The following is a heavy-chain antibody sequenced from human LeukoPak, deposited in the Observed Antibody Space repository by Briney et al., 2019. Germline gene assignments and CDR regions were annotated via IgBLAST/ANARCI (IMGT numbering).Heavy chain of an antibody. V-gene: IGHV4-38-2*01. J-gene: IGHJ4*02. CDR3: ARHLLWFGEQSGCFGY. Sequence: SETLSLTCAVSGYSISSGYYWGWIRQPPGKGLEWVGSIYHSGSTYYNPSLKSRVTISVDTSKNQFSLKLSSVTAADPAVYYCARHLLWFGEQSGCFGYWGQGTLVTVSS. CDR1: GYSISSGYY. D-gene: IGHD3-10*01. CDR2: IYHSGST.